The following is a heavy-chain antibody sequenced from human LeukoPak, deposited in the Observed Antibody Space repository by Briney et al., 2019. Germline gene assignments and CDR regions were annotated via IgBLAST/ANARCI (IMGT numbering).Heavy chain of an antibody. CDR2: ISPYNGDT. J-gene: IGHJ4*02. D-gene: IGHD1-1*01. CDR1: GYIFTNYD. Sequence: ASVKVSCKTSGYIFTNYDINWVRQAPGQGLEWMGWISPYNGDTKYAQKFQDRVTMSTDTSTSTTYTELRSLRSDDTAVYYCTRATGGLSDYWGQGTLVTVSS. V-gene: IGHV1-18*04. CDR3: TRATGGLSDY.